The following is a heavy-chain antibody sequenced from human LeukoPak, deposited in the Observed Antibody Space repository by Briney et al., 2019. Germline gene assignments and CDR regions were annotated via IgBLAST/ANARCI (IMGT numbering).Heavy chain of an antibody. D-gene: IGHD3-10*01. CDR3: ANSLLWFGELLLDGDY. Sequence: GGSLRLSCAASGFTFSSYAMSWVRQAPGKGLEWVSAISGSGGSTYYADSVKGRFTISRDNSKNTLYLQMNSLRAEDTAVYYCANSLLWFGELLLDGDYWGQGNLVTVSS. CDR2: ISGSGGST. CDR1: GFTFSSYA. J-gene: IGHJ4*02. V-gene: IGHV3-23*01.